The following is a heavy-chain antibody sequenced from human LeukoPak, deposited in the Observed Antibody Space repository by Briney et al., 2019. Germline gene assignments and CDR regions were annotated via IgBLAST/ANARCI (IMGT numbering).Heavy chain of an antibody. V-gene: IGHV3-30*04. CDR2: ISYDGSNK. CDR3: ARGLGEVPAAMGD. Sequence: GGSLRLSCAASGFTFSSYAMHWVRQAPGKGLEWAAVISYDGSNKYYADSVKGRFTISRDNSKNTLYLQMNSLRAEDTAVYYCARGLGEVPAAMGDWGQGTLVTVSS. CDR1: GFTFSSYA. J-gene: IGHJ4*02. D-gene: IGHD2-2*01.